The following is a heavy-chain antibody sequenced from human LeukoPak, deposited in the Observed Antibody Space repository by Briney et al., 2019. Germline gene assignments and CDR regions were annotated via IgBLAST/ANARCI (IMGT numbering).Heavy chain of an antibody. J-gene: IGHJ4*02. CDR2: IRYDGSNK. D-gene: IGHD6-13*01. V-gene: IGHV3-30*02. CDR3: ARDEPTRCWYICDY. Sequence: GGSLRLSCAASGFTFSIYDMHWVRQAPGKGLEWVAFIRYDGSNKYYADSVKGRFTISRDNSNNTLYLQMNSLRAEDTAVYYCARDEPTRCWYICDYWGKGTLVTVSS. CDR1: GFTFSIYD.